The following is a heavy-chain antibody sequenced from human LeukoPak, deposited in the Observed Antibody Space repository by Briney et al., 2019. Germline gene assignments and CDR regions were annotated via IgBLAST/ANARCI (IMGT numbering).Heavy chain of an antibody. CDR1: GFTVSSNY. D-gene: IGHD3-22*01. V-gene: IGHV3-53*01. CDR3: ARGSPVVVGDYYYYMDV. CDR2: IYSGGST. Sequence: PGGSLRLSCAASGFTVSSNYMSWVRQAPGKGLEWVSVIYSGGSTYYADSVKGRFTISRDNSKNTLYLQMNSLRAEDTAVYYCARGSPVVVGDYYYYMDVWGKGTTVTVSS. J-gene: IGHJ6*03.